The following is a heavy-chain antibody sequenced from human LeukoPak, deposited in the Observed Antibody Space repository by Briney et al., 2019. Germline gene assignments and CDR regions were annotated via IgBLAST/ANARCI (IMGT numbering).Heavy chain of an antibody. J-gene: IGHJ5*02. CDR3: ARVIVATIWRQNWFDP. Sequence: PSETLSLTCAVYGGSFSGYYWSWIRQPPGKGLEWIGEINHSGSTNYNPSLKSRVTISVDTSKNQFSLKLSSVTAADRAVYYCARVIVATIWRQNWFDPWGQGTLVTVSS. CDR2: INHSGST. V-gene: IGHV4-34*01. D-gene: IGHD5-12*01. CDR1: GGSFSGYY.